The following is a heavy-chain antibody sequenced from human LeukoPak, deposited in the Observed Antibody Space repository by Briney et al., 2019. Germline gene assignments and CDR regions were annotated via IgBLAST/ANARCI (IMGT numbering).Heavy chain of an antibody. D-gene: IGHD3-10*01. J-gene: IGHJ3*02. CDR3: ARGNYYGSGNLDAFDI. CDR2: IYYSGST. Sequence: GSLRLSCAVSGGSISSYYWSWIRQPPGKGLEWIGYIYYSGSTNYNPSLKSRVTISVDTSKNQFSLKLSSVTAADTAVYYCARGNYYGSGNLDAFDIWGQGTMVTVSS. CDR1: GGSISSYY. V-gene: IGHV4-59*01.